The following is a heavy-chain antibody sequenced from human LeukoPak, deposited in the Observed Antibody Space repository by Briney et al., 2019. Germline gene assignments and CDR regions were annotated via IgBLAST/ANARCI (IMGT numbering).Heavy chain of an antibody. Sequence: PGGSLRLSCAGSEFTFSRQWIYWVRQAPGGGLMWVSRTNPDGSSTLYADSVRGRFTISRDNAQHTLHLQMNSLRAEDTAMYYCLSTYFDIWGQGTIVAVSS. CDR2: TNPDGSST. CDR3: LSTYFDI. J-gene: IGHJ3*02. CDR1: EFTFSRQW. V-gene: IGHV3-74*01.